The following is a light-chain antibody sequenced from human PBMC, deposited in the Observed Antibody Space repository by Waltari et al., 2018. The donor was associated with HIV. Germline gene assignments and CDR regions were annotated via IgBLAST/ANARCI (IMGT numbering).Light chain of an antibody. Sequence: QTVVTQEPSLSVSPGGTVTLPSGLRSGSVSTRSYPSWYQQTPGQAPRTLIYNTNSRSSGVSDRFSGSILGNKAALTITGTQADDECDYYCVLYMGSGIWVFGGGTKLTVL. CDR3: VLYMGSGIWV. V-gene: IGLV8-61*01. CDR2: NTN. CDR1: SGSVSTRSY. J-gene: IGLJ3*02.